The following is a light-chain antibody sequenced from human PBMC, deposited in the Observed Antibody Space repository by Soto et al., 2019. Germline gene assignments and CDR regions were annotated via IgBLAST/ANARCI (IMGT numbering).Light chain of an antibody. CDR2: GAS. J-gene: IGKJ1*01. V-gene: IGKV3-20*01. Sequence: EIVLTQSPATLSLSPGERATLSCRASQSVSSNLAWYQQKPGQAPRLLLYGASSRATGIPDRFSGSGSGTDFTLTISRLEHEDFAAYYCQHYGSSRTFGQGTKVDIK. CDR1: QSVSSN. CDR3: QHYGSSRT.